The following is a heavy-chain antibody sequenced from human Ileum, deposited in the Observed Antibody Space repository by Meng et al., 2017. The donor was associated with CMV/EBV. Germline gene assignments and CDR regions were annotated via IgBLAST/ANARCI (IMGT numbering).Heavy chain of an antibody. Sequence: SGGTFRSYAISWVRQAPGQGLEWMGGIIPIFGTANYAQKFQGRVTITTDESTSTAYMELSSLRSEDTAVYYCATNGGVPAAILIDFDYWGQGTLVTVSS. V-gene: IGHV1-69*05. CDR3: ATNGGVPAAILIDFDY. CDR2: IIPIFGTA. J-gene: IGHJ4*02. D-gene: IGHD2-2*02. CDR1: GGTFRSYA.